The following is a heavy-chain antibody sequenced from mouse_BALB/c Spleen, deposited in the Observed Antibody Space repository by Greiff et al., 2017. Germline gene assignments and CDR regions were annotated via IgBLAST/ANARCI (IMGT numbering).Heavy chain of an antibody. D-gene: IGHD1-1*01. V-gene: IGHV5-4*02. J-gene: IGHJ4*01. CDR2: ISDGGSYT. CDR3: ARDLFTTVVPYYAMDY. CDR1: GFTFSDYY. Sequence: EVQVVESGGGLVKPGGSLKLSCAASGFTFSDYYMYWVRQTPEKRLEWVATISDGGSYTYYPDSVKGRFTISRDNAKNNLYLQMSSLKSEDTAMYYCARDLFTTVVPYYAMDYWGQGTSVTVSS.